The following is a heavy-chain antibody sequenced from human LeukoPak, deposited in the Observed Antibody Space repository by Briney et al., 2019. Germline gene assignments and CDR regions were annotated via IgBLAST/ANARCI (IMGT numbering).Heavy chain of an antibody. CDR3: ARGATAGRFSLRPSGAYYMDV. Sequence: ASVKVSCKAFGYTFTGYYMHGLRQPPGQGLEWMGWINPNSGGTNCAQKFQGWVTMTRDTSISTAYMELSRLRSDDTAVYYCARGATAGRFSLRPSGAYYMDVWGKGTTVTVSS. D-gene: IGHD6-13*01. J-gene: IGHJ6*03. CDR2: INPNSGGT. V-gene: IGHV1-2*04. CDR1: GYTFTGYY.